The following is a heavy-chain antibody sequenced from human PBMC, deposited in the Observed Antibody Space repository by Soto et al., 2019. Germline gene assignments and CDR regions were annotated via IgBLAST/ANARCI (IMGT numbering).Heavy chain of an antibody. CDR1: GFTGTSNG. CDR2: ISPNGQGI. CDR3: ARDPSNTSGWHTTFDS. J-gene: IGHJ4*02. Sequence: GRSLRLSCGVSGFTGTSNGVSWVRQAPGEGLEWVSAISPNGQGIWYADSVKGRFTISRDNSRNTVFLQMDSLRSDDTAVYFCARDPSNTSGWHTTFDSWGQGTLVTVS. D-gene: IGHD6-19*01. V-gene: IGHV3-23*01.